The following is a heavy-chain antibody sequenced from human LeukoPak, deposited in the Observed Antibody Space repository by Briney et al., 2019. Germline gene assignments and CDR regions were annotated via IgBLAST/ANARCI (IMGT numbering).Heavy chain of an antibody. Sequence: ASVKVSCKASEYTFTGYYIHWVRQAPGQGLEWMGGINPNSGDTDYAQKFQGRVTMTRDTSISTAYMELNRLTSDDTAVYYCALTGSYHGRWGQGTLVTVSS. D-gene: IGHD3-9*01. V-gene: IGHV1-2*02. CDR3: ALTGSYHGR. CDR2: INPNSGDT. J-gene: IGHJ4*02. CDR1: EYTFTGYY.